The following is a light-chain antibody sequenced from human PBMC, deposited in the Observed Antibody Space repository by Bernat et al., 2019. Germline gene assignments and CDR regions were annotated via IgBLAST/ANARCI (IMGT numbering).Light chain of an antibody. J-gene: IGLJ3*02. CDR3: ASYTSTTTRWL. Sequence: QSALTQPASVSGSPGQSITISCTGTNSDVSGFDFVSWYQQHPGKVPKLIIYDVSNRPSGVSNRFSGSKSGNTASLTISGLQAADEADYYCASYTSTTTRWLFGGGTKLTVL. V-gene: IGLV2-14*01. CDR1: NSDVSGFDF. CDR2: DVS.